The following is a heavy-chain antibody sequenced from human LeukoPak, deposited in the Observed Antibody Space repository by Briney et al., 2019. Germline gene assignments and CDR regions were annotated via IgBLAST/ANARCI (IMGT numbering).Heavy chain of an antibody. J-gene: IGHJ5*02. CDR3: AKRGVPLGYCSSTSCYGNWFDP. D-gene: IGHD2-2*01. CDR1: GFTFSSYA. V-gene: IGHV3-23*01. CDR2: ISGSGGST. Sequence: GGSLRLSCAASGFTFSSYAMSWVRQAPGKGLEWVSAISGSGGSTYYADSVKGRFTISRDNSKNTLYLQMNSLRAEDTAVYYCAKRGVPLGYCSSTSCYGNWFDPWGQGTLVTVSS.